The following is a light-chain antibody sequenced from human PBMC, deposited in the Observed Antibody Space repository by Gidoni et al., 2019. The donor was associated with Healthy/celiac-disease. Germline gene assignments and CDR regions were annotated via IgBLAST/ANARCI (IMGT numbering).Light chain of an antibody. CDR1: QSVSSN. J-gene: IGKJ3*01. Sequence: EIVMTQSPATLSVSPGERATLSCRASQSVSSNLAWYQQQPGQAPRLLIYGASTRATGIPARFSGSGSGTEFTLTISSLQSEDFAVYYCQQYNNWPPFTFXPXTKVDIK. CDR3: QQYNNWPPFT. CDR2: GAS. V-gene: IGKV3-15*01.